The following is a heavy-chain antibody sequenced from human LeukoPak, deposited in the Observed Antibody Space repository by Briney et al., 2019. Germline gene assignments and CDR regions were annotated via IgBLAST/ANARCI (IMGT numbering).Heavy chain of an antibody. J-gene: IGHJ4*02. CDR2: ISSSSSYI. CDR3: ARAVDTAMGTPSPIDY. CDR1: GFTFSSYS. Sequence: GGSLRLTCAASGFTFSSYSMNCVRQAPGKGLEWVSSISSSSSYIYYADSVKGRFTISRDNAKNSLYLQMNSLRAEDTAVYYCARAVDTAMGTPSPIDYWGQGTLVTVS. V-gene: IGHV3-21*01. D-gene: IGHD5-18*01.